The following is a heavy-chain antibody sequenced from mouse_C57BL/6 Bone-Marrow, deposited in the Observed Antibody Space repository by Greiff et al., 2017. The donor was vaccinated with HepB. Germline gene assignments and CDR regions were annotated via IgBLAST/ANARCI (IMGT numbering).Heavy chain of an antibody. CDR3: ARACYEPC. CDR2: IYPGSGST. D-gene: IGHD2-10*01. CDR1: GSTFTSYW. J-gene: IGHJ2*01. V-gene: IGHV1-55*01. Sequence: QVQLQQPGAELVKPGASVKMSCKASGSTFTSYWITWVKQRPGQGLEWIGDIYPGSGSTNYNEKFKSKATLTVDTSSSTAYMQLSSVTSEDSEVYYCARACYEPCWGQGTTLTVAS.